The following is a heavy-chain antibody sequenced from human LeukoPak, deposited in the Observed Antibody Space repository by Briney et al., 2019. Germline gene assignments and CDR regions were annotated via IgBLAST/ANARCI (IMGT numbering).Heavy chain of an antibody. V-gene: IGHV4-30-2*01. CDR2: IYHSGST. CDR3: ARGPSPNPPDYDSSGYYPFDY. J-gene: IGHJ4*02. Sequence: PSETLSLTCAVSGGSISSGGYSWSWIRQPPGKGLEWIGYIYHSGSTYYNPSLKSRVTISVDRSKNQFSLKLSSVTAADTAVYYCARGPSPNPPDYDSSGYYPFDYWGQGTLVTVSS. D-gene: IGHD3-22*01. CDR1: GGSISSGGYS.